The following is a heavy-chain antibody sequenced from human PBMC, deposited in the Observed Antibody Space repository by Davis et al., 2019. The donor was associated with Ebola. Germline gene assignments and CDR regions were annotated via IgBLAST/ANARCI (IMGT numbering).Heavy chain of an antibody. CDR1: GVSLGGGGYS. CDR2: LHHSGRT. D-gene: IGHD5-18*01. J-gene: IGHJ4*02. CDR3: ASFGYEIDY. Sequence: SETLSLTCAVSGVSLGGGGYSWSWIRQPPGKGLEWIGYLHHSGRTYYTPSLKSRVAISVDTSKNQFSLRLSSVTAADTAVYYCASFGYEIDYWGQGTLVTVSS. V-gene: IGHV4-30-4*07.